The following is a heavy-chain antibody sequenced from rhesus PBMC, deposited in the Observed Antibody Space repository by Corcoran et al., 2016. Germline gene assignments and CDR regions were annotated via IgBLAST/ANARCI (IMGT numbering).Heavy chain of an antibody. V-gene: IGHV3-54*02. CDR2: ISSDESNK. J-gene: IGHJ5-1*01. Sequence: EGQMVESGGDLVQPGGSLRLSCAASGFTFNIYGIHWVRQALGKGFEMGAVISSDESNKQYADSVRDRFTISRKNSRNIVYLQMNNLKLEDTAVYYCSRFDVWGPGVMVIVSS. CDR3: SRFDV. CDR1: GFTFNIYG.